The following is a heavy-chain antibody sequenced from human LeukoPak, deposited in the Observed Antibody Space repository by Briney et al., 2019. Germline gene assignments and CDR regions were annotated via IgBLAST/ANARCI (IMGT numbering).Heavy chain of an antibody. CDR1: GASISSDGYS. V-gene: IGHV4-30-4*07. D-gene: IGHD4-17*01. J-gene: IGHJ4*02. Sequence: SQTLSLTCAVSGASISSDGYSWSWIRQPPGKGLECIGYIYSSGSTYCNPSLNSRVTISVDTSNNQFSLKQISVTAADTAMYYCARDNQYNSASSDYGGTNFDSWGQETLVTVSS. CDR3: ARDNQYNSASSDYGGTNFDS. CDR2: IYSSGST.